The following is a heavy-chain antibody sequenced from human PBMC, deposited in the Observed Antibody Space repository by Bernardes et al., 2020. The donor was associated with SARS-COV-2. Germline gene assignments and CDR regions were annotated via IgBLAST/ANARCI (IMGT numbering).Heavy chain of an antibody. CDR1: GFTVSSNF. D-gene: IGHD2-2*01. V-gene: IGHV3-53*01. CDR2: LYRVGST. J-gene: IGHJ6*01. Sequence: GGSLRLSCAASGFTVSSNFMSWVRQAPGKGLEWVSVLYRVGSTYYADSVKGRFTISRDNSKNTLYLQMNSLRAEDTAVYYCARESLSSGLVPAAMIYGMEVWEQGTSVTVS. CDR3: ARESLSSGLVPAAMIYGMEV.